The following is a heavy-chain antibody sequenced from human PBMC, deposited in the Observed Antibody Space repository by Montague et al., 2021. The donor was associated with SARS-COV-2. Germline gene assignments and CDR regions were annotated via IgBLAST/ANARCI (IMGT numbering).Heavy chain of an antibody. CDR3: ATLPGRWLQLHHYGMDV. V-gene: IGHV3-30*04. D-gene: IGHD5-24*01. Sequence: SLRLSCAASGFTFSSYAMHWVRQAPGKGLEWVAVISYDGSNKYYADSVKGRFTISRDNSKNTLYLQMNSLRAEDTAVYYCATLPGRWLQLHHYGMDVWGQGTTVTVSS. J-gene: IGHJ6*02. CDR1: GFTFSSYA. CDR2: ISYDGSNK.